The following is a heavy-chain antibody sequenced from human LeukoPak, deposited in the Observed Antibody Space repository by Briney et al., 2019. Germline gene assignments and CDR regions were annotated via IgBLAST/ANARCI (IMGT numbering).Heavy chain of an antibody. CDR2: IIPILGIA. CDR3: ARASLDYYGSGSSPTPYYYYYGMDV. V-gene: IGHV1-69*02. J-gene: IGHJ6*02. CDR1: GGTFSSCT. Sequence: GASVKVSCKASGGTFSSCTISWVRQAPGQGLEWMGRIIPILGIANYAQKFQGRVTITADKSTSTAYMELSSLRSEDTAVYYCARASLDYYGSGSSPTPYYYYYGMDVWGQGTTVTVSS. D-gene: IGHD3-10*01.